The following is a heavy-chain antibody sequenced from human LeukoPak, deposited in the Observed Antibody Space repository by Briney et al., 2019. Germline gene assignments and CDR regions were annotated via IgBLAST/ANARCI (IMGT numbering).Heavy chain of an antibody. Sequence: GGSLRLSCAASGFTFSSYAMHWVRQAPGKGLEWVAVISYDGSNKYYADSVKGRFTISRDNSKNTLYLQMNSLRAEDTAVYYCAKYVSAKGPPYALDVWGQGTTVTVSS. J-gene: IGHJ6*02. V-gene: IGHV3-30-3*02. D-gene: IGHD2/OR15-2a*01. CDR1: GFTFSSYA. CDR2: ISYDGSNK. CDR3: AKYVSAKGPPYALDV.